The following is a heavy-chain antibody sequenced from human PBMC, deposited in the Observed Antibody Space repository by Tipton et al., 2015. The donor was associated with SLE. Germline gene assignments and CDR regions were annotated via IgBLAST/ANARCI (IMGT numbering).Heavy chain of an antibody. CDR2: IGTAGDT. CDR3: ARGGVQGANYFDY. CDR1: GFTFSSYD. Sequence: SLRLSCAASGFTFSSYDMHWVRQATGKGLEWVSAIGTAGDTYYPGSVKGRFTISRDNSKNTLYLQINSLRAEDTAVYYCARGGVQGANYFDYWGQGTLVTVSS. D-gene: IGHD3-10*01. V-gene: IGHV3-13*01. J-gene: IGHJ4*02.